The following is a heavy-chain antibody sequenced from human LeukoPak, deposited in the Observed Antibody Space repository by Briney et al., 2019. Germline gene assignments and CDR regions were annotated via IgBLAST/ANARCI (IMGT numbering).Heavy chain of an antibody. CDR1: GYTFTSYY. J-gene: IGHJ6*02. CDR2: INPSGGST. V-gene: IGHV1-46*01. Sequence: ASVKVSCKASGYTFTSYYMHWVRQAPGQGLEWMGIINPSGGSTSYAQKFQGRVTMTRDTSTSTVYMELSSLRSEDTAVYYCARRRYCSSTSCYGDYYYGMDAWGQGTTVTVSS. CDR3: ARRRYCSSTSCYGDYYYGMDA. D-gene: IGHD2-2*01.